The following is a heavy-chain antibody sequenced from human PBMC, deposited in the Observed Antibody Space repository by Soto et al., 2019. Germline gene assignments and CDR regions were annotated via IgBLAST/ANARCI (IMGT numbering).Heavy chain of an antibody. V-gene: IGHV1-69*01. Sequence: QVQLVQSGAEVKKPGSSVKVSCKASGGIFSTYAISWLRQAPGQVLEWLGGIIPIFGTPNYAQRFQGRVPITADESTSTAYMELSRLRSEDTAVYYCARDRDDYGSGNYYNRIDFWGQGTLVTVSS. CDR3: ARDRDDYGSGNYYNRIDF. CDR1: GGIFSTYA. D-gene: IGHD3-10*01. J-gene: IGHJ4*02. CDR2: IIPIFGTP.